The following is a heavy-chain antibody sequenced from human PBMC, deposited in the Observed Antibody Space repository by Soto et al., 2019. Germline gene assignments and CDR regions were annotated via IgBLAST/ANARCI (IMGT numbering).Heavy chain of an antibody. CDR3: ARGGKGMGFDY. Sequence: QVQLQQWGAGLLKPSETLSLTCAVYGGSFSGYYWSWIRQPPGKGLEWIGEINHSGSPNYNPSLKRRVTTSVDTSKNQLSLKLSSVTAADTAVYYCARGGKGMGFDYWGQGTLVTVSS. V-gene: IGHV4-34*01. CDR2: INHSGSP. J-gene: IGHJ4*02. CDR1: GGSFSGYY. D-gene: IGHD1-26*01.